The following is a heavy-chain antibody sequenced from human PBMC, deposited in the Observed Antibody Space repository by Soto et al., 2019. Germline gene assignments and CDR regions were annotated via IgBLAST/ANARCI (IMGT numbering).Heavy chain of an antibody. CDR2: ISSTTNYI. CDR3: ARESEDLTSNFDY. CDR1: GFTFTRYS. V-gene: IGHV3-21*06. J-gene: IGHJ4*02. Sequence: GGSLRLACAASGFTFTRYSMNWVRQAPGKGLEWVSSISSTTNYIYYGDSMKGRFTISRDNGKNSLYLEVHSLRAEDTAAYYCARESEDLTSNFDYWGQGTLVTVSS.